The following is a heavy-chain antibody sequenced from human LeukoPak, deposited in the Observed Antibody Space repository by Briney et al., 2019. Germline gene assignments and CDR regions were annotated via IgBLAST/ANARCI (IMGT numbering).Heavy chain of an antibody. Sequence: GESLKISCKGSGYSFTSYWIGWVRQMPGKGLEWMGIICPGDSDTRYSPSFQGQVTISADKSISTAYLQWSSLKAPDTAMYYCARRINREYFDYWGQGTLVTVSS. CDR3: ARRINREYFDY. CDR2: ICPGDSDT. V-gene: IGHV5-51*01. J-gene: IGHJ4*02. CDR1: GYSFTSYW. D-gene: IGHD1-26*01.